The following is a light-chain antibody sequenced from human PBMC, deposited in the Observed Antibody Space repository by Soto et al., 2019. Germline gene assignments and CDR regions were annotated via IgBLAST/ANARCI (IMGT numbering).Light chain of an antibody. J-gene: IGKJ4*01. Sequence: EIVLTQSPATLSLSPGERATISCRASQSVSTYLAWYQQKPGQAPRLLIYDASNRATGIPARFSGSGSGTDFTLTISSLEPEDFAVYYCQQRSNWVTFGGGTKVEIK. CDR1: QSVSTY. CDR2: DAS. V-gene: IGKV3-11*01. CDR3: QQRSNWVT.